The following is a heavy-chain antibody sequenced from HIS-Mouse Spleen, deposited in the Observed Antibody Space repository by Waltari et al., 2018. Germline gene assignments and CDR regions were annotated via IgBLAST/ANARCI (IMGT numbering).Heavy chain of an antibody. J-gene: IGHJ2*01. D-gene: IGHD6-13*01. CDR2: IYYSGST. CDR1: GGSIRSTSYY. V-gene: IGHV4-39*07. Sequence: QLQLQESGPGLVKPSETLSLTCTVPGGSIRSTSYYWGLIRQPPGKGLEWIGSIYYSGSTYYNPSLKSRVTISVDTSKNQFSLKLSSVTAADTAVYYCAREIPYSSSWYDWYFDLWGRGTLVTVSS. CDR3: AREIPYSSSWYDWYFDL.